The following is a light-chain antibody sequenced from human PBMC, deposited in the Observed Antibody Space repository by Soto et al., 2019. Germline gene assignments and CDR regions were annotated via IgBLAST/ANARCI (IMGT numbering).Light chain of an antibody. V-gene: IGKV1-9*01. J-gene: IGKJ5*01. CDR3: QLFKSYPIT. CDR2: AAS. CDR1: QGIRLF. Sequence: IRLTQGRCFLCALVGDAVSITCRASQGIRLFLAWYQQRPGKAPDLLIYAASSLERGVPSRFSGSGSGTEFTLTITSLQPEDFATYYCQLFKSYPITFGQGTRLDI.